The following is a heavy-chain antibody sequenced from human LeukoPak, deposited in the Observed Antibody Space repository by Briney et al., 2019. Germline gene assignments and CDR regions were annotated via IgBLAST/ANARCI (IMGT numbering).Heavy chain of an antibody. Sequence: GASVKVSCKASGYTFTSYDINWVRQATGQGLEWMGWMNPNSGNTGYAQKFQGRVTTTRNTSISTAYMELSSLRSEDTAVYYCARSNSGYSSGWYDTDYYYYYMDVWGKGTTVTVSS. D-gene: IGHD6-19*01. CDR3: ARSNSGYSSGWYDTDYYYYYMDV. CDR2: MNPNSGNT. V-gene: IGHV1-8*01. CDR1: GYTFTSYD. J-gene: IGHJ6*03.